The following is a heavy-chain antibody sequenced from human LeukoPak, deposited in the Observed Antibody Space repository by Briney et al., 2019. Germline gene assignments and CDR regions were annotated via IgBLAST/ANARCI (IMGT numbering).Heavy chain of an antibody. CDR2: IIPILGIA. D-gene: IGHD4-11*01. Sequence: ASVKVSCKASGGTFSSYAISWVRQAPGQGLEWMGRIIPILGIANYAQKFQGRVTITADKSTSTAYMELSSLRSEDTAVYYCARGGDNSNDYNWSAPGAKGTLVPVSS. CDR3: ARGGDNSNDYNWSAP. CDR1: GGTFSSYA. J-gene: IGHJ5*02. V-gene: IGHV1-69*04.